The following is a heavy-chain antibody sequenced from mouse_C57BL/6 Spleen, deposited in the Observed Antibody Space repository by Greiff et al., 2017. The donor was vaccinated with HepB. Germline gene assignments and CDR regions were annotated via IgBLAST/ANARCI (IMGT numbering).Heavy chain of an antibody. J-gene: IGHJ4*01. V-gene: IGHV1-9*01. CDR2: ILPGSGST. D-gene: IGHD2-3*01. CDR1: GYTFTGYW. CDR3: ARKGLSPPTRDAMDY. Sequence: QVQLKQSGAELMKPGASVKLSCKATGYTFTGYWIEWVKQRPGHGLEWIGEILPGSGSTNYNEKFKGKATFTADTSSNPAYMQLSSLTTEDSAIYYCARKGLSPPTRDAMDYWGQGTSVTVSS.